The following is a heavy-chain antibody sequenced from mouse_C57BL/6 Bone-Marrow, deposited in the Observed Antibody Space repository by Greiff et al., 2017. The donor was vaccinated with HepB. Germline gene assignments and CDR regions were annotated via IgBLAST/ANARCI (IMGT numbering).Heavy chain of an antibody. CDR1: GYTFTSYG. D-gene: IGHD3-2*02. CDR3: AREDSSGYGAY. CDR2: IYPRSGNT. V-gene: IGHV1-81*01. J-gene: IGHJ3*01. Sequence: LVESGAELARPGASVKLSCKASGYTFTSYGISWVKQRTGQGLEWIGEIYPRSGNTYYNEKFKGKATLTADKSSSTAYMELRSLTSEDSAVYFCAREDSSGYGAYWGQGTLVTVSA.